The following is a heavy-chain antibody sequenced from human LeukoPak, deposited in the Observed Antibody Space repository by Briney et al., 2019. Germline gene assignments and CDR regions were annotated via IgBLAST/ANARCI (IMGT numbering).Heavy chain of an antibody. V-gene: IGHV3-7*03. CDR1: GFTFSTYW. D-gene: IGHD2-21*02. CDR3: ATTRGVTAMDYYYYGMDV. Sequence: GGSLRLSCAASGFTFSTYWMSWVRQAPGKGLEWVANIKQDGSEKYYVDSVKGRFTISRDNAKNSLYLQMNSLRSDDTAVYYCATTRGVTAMDYYYYGMDVWGQGTTVTVSS. CDR2: IKQDGSEK. J-gene: IGHJ6*02.